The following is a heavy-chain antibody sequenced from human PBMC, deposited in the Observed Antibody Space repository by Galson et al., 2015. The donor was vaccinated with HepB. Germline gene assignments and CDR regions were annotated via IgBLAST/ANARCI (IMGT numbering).Heavy chain of an antibody. CDR1: GFTVSSNY. V-gene: IGHV3-53*01. D-gene: IGHD1-26*01. CDR3: ARDSWGPIEGGATLEDAFDI. Sequence: SLRLSCAASGFTVSSNYMSWVRQAPGKGLEWVSVIYSGGSTYYADSVKGRFTISRDNSKNTLYLQMNSLRAEDTAVYYCARDSWGPIEGGATLEDAFDIWGQGTMVTVSS. J-gene: IGHJ3*02. CDR2: IYSGGST.